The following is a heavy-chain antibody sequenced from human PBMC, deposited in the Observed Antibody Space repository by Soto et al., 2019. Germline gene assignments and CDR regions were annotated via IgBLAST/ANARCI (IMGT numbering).Heavy chain of an antibody. CDR2: IKADGSEK. Sequence: GPLRLSCAGPVFTFINHWMNWVRQAPGKGLEWVANIKADGSEKYYVDSVKGRFTISRGNAKNSLYLQMNSLRAEDTAVYYCARARGVDSWGQGTLVTVSS. CDR1: VFTFINHW. J-gene: IGHJ5*01. D-gene: IGHD3-16*01. V-gene: IGHV3-7*03. CDR3: ARARGVDS.